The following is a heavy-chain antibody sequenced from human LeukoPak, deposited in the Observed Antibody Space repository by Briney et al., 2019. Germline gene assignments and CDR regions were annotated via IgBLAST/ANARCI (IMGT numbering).Heavy chain of an antibody. Sequence: ASVKVSCKASGSTFTSYDINWVRQATGQGLEWMGWMNPNSGNTGYAQKFQGRVTMTRNTSISTAYMELSSLRSEDTAVYYCARSPGYGGFVNWFDPWGQGTLVTVSS. D-gene: IGHD1-26*01. CDR1: GSTFTSYD. CDR2: MNPNSGNT. J-gene: IGHJ5*02. V-gene: IGHV1-8*01. CDR3: ARSPGYGGFVNWFDP.